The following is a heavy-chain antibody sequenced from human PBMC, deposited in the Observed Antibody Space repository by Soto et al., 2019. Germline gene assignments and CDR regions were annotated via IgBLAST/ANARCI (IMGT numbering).Heavy chain of an antibody. CDR1: GFIFSDYY. D-gene: IGHD3-16*01. CDR3: ARDTGGSYDY. CDR2: TRNKVNSFSA. V-gene: IGHV3-72*01. Sequence: EVQLMESGGGLVQPGGSLRLSSAASGFIFSDYYMDWVRQVPGKGLEWVGRTRNKVNSFSAEYAASVKGRFGIYRDASKDSMYLQMNSLKSDDTAVYYCARDTGGSYDYWGQGALVTVSS. J-gene: IGHJ4*02.